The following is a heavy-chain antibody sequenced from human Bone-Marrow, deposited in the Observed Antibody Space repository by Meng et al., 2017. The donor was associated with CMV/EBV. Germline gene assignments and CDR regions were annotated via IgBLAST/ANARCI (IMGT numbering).Heavy chain of an antibody. CDR1: GGTFSSYA. J-gene: IGHJ6*02. D-gene: IGHD3-10*01. V-gene: IGHV1-69*04. CDR2: IIPILGIA. CDR3: ARVIAYYGSGPHLYYYHGMDV. Sequence: SVKVSCKASGGTFSSYAISWVRQAPGQGVEWMGGIIPILGIANYAQKFQGRVTITADKSTSTAYMELSSLRSEDTTVYYCARVIAYYGSGPHLYYYHGMDVWGQGTTVTVSS.